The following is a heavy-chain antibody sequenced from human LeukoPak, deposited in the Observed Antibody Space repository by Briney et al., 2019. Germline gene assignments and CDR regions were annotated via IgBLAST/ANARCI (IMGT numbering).Heavy chain of an antibody. Sequence: SETLSLTCTVSGGSISSYYWSWLRQPPGKGLEWIGYIYYSGSTNYNPSLKSRVTISVDTSKNQFSLKLSSVTAADTAVYYCARAKKAYYYDSSGYYLPYFDYWGQGTLVTVSS. CDR1: GGSISSYY. V-gene: IGHV4-59*01. CDR3: ARAKKAYYYDSSGYYLPYFDY. J-gene: IGHJ4*02. D-gene: IGHD3-22*01. CDR2: IYYSGST.